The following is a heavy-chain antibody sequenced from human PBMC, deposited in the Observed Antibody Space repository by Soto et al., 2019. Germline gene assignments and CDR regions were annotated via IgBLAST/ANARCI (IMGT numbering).Heavy chain of an antibody. V-gene: IGHV4-31*03. Sequence: SSETLSLTCTVSGGSIISGGYYWTWIRQQPGKGLEWIGFINYGGGTYYNPSLKSRVTMSVDTSNNYFSLTLSSVTAADTAVYYCASGSITMVRGVNRRARNYYYYMDVWGKGTTVTVSS. J-gene: IGHJ6*03. CDR3: ASGSITMVRGVNRRARNYYYYMDV. CDR2: INYGGGT. CDR1: GGSIISGGYY. D-gene: IGHD3-10*01.